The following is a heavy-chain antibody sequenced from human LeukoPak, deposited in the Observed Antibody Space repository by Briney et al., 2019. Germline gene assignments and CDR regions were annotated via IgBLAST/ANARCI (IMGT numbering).Heavy chain of an antibody. CDR2: FSHSGTT. CDR3: ARDPPANWGSLGAFDI. J-gene: IGHJ3*02. V-gene: IGHV4-38-2*02. Sequence: PSETLSLTCTVSGYSITSGHYWGWIRQPPGKGLGWIGSFSHSGTTSYNPSLKSRVTISVDTSKNQFSLKLSSVTAADTAVYYCARDPPANWGSLGAFDIWGQGTMVTVSS. CDR1: GYSITSGHY. D-gene: IGHD7-27*01.